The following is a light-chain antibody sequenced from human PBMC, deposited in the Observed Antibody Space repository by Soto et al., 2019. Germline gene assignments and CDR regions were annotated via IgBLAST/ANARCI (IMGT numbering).Light chain of an antibody. CDR3: SSHTANSTYV. J-gene: IGLJ1*01. CDR2: EVS. CDR1: SSDVGLYNY. V-gene: IGLV2-14*01. Sequence: QSVLAQPASVSGSPGQSITISCTGTSSDVGLYNYVSWYQHHPGKAPKLLIYEVSDRPSGVSNRFSGSKSGNTASLTISGLQAEYEADYYCSSHTANSTYVFGTGTKVTVL.